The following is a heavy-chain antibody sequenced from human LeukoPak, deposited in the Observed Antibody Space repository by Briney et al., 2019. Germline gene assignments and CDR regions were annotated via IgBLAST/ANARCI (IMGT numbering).Heavy chain of an antibody. CDR2: IFGADKNTT. CDR3: AKRNTMVRGGPCFDY. CDR1: GFPFSSYA. D-gene: IGHD3-10*01. V-gene: IGHV3-23*01. J-gene: IGHJ4*02. Sequence: HTGGSLRLSCAASGFPFSSYAMNWVRQAPGKGLEWVSIIFGADKNTTYYADSVKGRFTVSRDNSKNTLDLQMTDLRPEDTAIYHCAKRNTMVRGGPCFDYWGQGILVAVSS.